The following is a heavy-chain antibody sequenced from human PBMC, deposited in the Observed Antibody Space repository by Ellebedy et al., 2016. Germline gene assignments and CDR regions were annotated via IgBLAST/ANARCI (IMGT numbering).Heavy chain of an antibody. CDR2: INHSGSS. CDR3: ARVKPNYIRNWHALDY. Sequence: SETLSLXCAVYGGSFSGFYWSWIRQPPGKGFEWIGEINHSGSSNYNPSLKSRVNMSVDMSKNQFSLKLSSVTAADTAVYYCARVKPNYIRNWHALDYWGQGILVTVSS. D-gene: IGHD1-7*01. CDR1: GGSFSGFY. V-gene: IGHV4-34*01. J-gene: IGHJ4*02.